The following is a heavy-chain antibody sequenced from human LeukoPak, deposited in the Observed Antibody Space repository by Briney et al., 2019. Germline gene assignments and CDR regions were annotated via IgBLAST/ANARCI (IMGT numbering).Heavy chain of an antibody. CDR3: ARARKSSNWEY. Sequence: GGSLRLSCAASGFTFSSDWMTWVRQAPGKGLEWVANIKEDGSNKFYVDSVKGRFTISRDNAKNSLYLQMNSLRAEDTAVYYCARARKSSNWEYWGQGTLVTVSS. J-gene: IGHJ4*02. V-gene: IGHV3-7*03. CDR1: GFTFSSDW. CDR2: IKEDGSNK. D-gene: IGHD6-13*01.